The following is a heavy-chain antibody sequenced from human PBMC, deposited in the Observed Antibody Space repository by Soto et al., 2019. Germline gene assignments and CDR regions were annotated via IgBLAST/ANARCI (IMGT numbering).Heavy chain of an antibody. D-gene: IGHD3-22*01. V-gene: IGHV3-23*01. J-gene: IGHJ5*02. Sequence: DVQLLESGGGLVQPGGSLRLSCVVSGFSFSYAIIWVRQAPGKGQEWVSGITGGGRTEYAASVKGRFTISRDNSKNTVYLQMNSLRAEDTAMYYCARVRVTDSSGNYNWFDPWGQGTLVTVSS. CDR1: GFSFSYA. CDR2: ITGGGRT. CDR3: ARVRVTDSSGNYNWFDP.